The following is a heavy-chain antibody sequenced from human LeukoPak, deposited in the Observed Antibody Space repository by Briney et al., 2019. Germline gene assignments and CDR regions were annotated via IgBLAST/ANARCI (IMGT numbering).Heavy chain of an antibody. CDR2: IYPGDSHT. J-gene: IGHJ6*03. Sequence: GESLKISCKGSGYSFTNYWIGWVRQMPGKGLEWMGIIYPGDSHTRYNPSFQGQVTISADKSISTAYLQWSSLKASDTAMYYCARTATYSNFGYMDVWGKGTTVTVSS. CDR3: ARTATYSNFGYMDV. D-gene: IGHD4-11*01. CDR1: GYSFTNYW. V-gene: IGHV5-51*01.